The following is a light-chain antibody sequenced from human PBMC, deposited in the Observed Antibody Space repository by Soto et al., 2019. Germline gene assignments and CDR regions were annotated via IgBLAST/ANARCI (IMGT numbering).Light chain of an antibody. CDR1: SSDVGAYDY. CDR2: DVT. CDR3: CSYAGSYASDYV. J-gene: IGLJ1*01. V-gene: IGLV2-11*01. Sequence: QSALTQPPSVSGSPGQSVTISCTGTSSDVGAYDYVSWYQQHPGKAPKLMMYDVTKRPSGVPDRFSGSKSGNTASLTISGLQAEDEADYYCCSYAGSYASDYVFGAGTKLTVL.